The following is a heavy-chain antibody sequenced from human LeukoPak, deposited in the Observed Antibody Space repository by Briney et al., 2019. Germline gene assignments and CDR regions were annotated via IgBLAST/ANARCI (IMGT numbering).Heavy chain of an antibody. CDR2: IYYSGST. J-gene: IGHJ6*02. CDR3: ARDRVSYCSGGSCYYYYYGMDV. V-gene: IGHV4-30-4*08. CDR1: GGSISSGGYY. D-gene: IGHD2-15*01. Sequence: SETLSLTCTVSGGSISSGGYYWSWIRQPPGKGLEWIGYIYYSGSTYYNPSLKSRVTISVDTSKNQFSLKLSSVTAADTAVYYCARDRVSYCSGGSCYYYYYGMDVWGQGTTVTVSS.